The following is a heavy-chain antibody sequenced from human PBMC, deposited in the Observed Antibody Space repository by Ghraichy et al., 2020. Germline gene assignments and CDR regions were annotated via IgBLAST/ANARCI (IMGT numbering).Heavy chain of an antibody. Sequence: GGSLRLSCAASGFTFSSYSMNWVRQAPGKGLEWVSYISSSSSTIYYADSVKGRFTISRDNAKNSLYLQMNSLRAEDTAVYYCARDPPDLEWLFSGAFDIWGQGTMVTVSS. V-gene: IGHV3-48*04. CDR1: GFTFSSYS. CDR2: ISSSSSTI. CDR3: ARDPPDLEWLFSGAFDI. J-gene: IGHJ3*02. D-gene: IGHD3-3*01.